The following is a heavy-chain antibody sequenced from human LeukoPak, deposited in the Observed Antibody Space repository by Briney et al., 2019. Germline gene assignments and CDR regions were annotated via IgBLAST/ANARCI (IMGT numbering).Heavy chain of an antibody. D-gene: IGHD6-19*01. J-gene: IGHJ4*02. CDR1: GFIFTNYA. Sequence: GGSLRLSCAASGFIFTNYAMSWVRQAPGKGLEWVSAVVGGGHTTFYADSVKGRFTISRDNSKNTVYLQMNSLRGEDRAVYYCAKARLSTGWAYNDYWGQGTPVTVSS. CDR3: AKARLSTGWAYNDY. CDR2: VVGGGHTT. V-gene: IGHV3-23*01.